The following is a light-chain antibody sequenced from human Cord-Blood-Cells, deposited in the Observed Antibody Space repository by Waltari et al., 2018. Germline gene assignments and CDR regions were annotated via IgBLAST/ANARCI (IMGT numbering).Light chain of an antibody. CDR3: AAWDDSLSGRV. V-gene: IGLV1-47*01. CDR1: SPNIGSNY. CDR2: RNN. Sequence: QSVLTQPPSASGTPGQRVTISCSGSSPNIGSNYVYWYQQLPGTAPKLLIYRNNLRPSGVPGRFSGSKSGTSASLAISGLRSEDEADYYCAAWDDSLSGRVFGGGTKLTVL. J-gene: IGLJ3*02.